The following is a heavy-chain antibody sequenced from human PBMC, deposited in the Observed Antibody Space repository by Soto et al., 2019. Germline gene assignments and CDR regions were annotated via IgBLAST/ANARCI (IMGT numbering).Heavy chain of an antibody. D-gene: IGHD6-13*01. V-gene: IGHV3-30*18. Sequence: QVQLVESGGGVVQPGRSLRPSCAASGFTFSNYGMHWVRQAPGKGLEWVAVISYDGSNKYYADSVKGRFTISRDNSKNTLYLQMNSLRAEDTAVYYCAKETSSSCIDYWGQGTLVTVSS. CDR3: AKETSSSCIDY. CDR2: ISYDGSNK. J-gene: IGHJ4*02. CDR1: GFTFSNYG.